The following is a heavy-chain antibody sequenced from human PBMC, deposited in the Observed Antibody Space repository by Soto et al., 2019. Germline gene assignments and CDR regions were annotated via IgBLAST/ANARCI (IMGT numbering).Heavy chain of an antibody. CDR1: GGTFSSYT. J-gene: IGHJ6*02. V-gene: IGHV1-69*04. D-gene: IGHD3-22*01. Sequence: SVKVSCKASGGTFSSYTISWVREAPGQGLEWMGRIIPILGIANYAQKFQGRVTITADKSTSTAYMELSSLRSEDTAVYYCARDFDSSGDYGKGSGMAVWGQETTVTVAS. CDR2: IIPILGIA. CDR3: ARDFDSSGDYGKGSGMAV.